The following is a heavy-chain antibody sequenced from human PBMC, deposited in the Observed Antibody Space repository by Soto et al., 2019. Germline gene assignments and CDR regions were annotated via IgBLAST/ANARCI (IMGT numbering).Heavy chain of an antibody. J-gene: IGHJ4*02. CDR1: GYTFTGYY. D-gene: IGHD6-19*01. CDR3: ARGLELGIAVAYGY. V-gene: IGHV1-2*04. Sequence: GASVKVSCKASGYTFTGYYMHCVRQAPGQGLEWMGWINPNSGGTNYAQKFQGWVTMTRDTSISTAYMELSRLRSDDTAVYYCARGLELGIAVAYGYWGQGTLVTVSS. CDR2: INPNSGGT.